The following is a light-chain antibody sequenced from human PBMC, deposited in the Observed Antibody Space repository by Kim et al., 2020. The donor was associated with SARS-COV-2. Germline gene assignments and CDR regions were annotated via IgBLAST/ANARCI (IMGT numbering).Light chain of an antibody. CDR3: QQNDDKFALS. CDR1: QNIRSY. V-gene: IGKV1-39*01. J-gene: IGKJ4*01. Sequence: GDRVIITCRASQNIRSYLNWYQQRPGEAPKLLIYGATNLQSGVPSRFSGSGSGSDYTLTISSLQPEDFATYFCQQNDDKFALSFGGGTKV. CDR2: GAT.